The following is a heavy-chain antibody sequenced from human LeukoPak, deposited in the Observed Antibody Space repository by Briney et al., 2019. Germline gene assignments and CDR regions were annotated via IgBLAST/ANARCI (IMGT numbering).Heavy chain of an antibody. Sequence: GGSLRLSCAASGFTFSSYSMNWVRQAPRKGLEWASSISSGSSYIYYADSVKGRFTISSDTAENSLYLQMNSLRAEDTAVYYCASTLGYYDSSGYSYDWGQGTLVTVSS. V-gene: IGHV3-21*01. CDR2: ISSGSSYI. CDR3: ASTLGYYDSSGYSYD. J-gene: IGHJ4*02. CDR1: GFTFSSYS. D-gene: IGHD3-22*01.